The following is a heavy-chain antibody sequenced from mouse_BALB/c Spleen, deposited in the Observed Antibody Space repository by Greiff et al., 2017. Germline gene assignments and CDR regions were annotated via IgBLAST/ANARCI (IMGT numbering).Heavy chain of an antibody. CDR3: ARGDYGSSLYAMDY. CDR2: ISNLAYSI. V-gene: IGHV5-15*02. CDR1: GFTFSDYG. Sequence: EVMLVESGGGLVQPGGSRKLSCAASGFTFSDYGMAWVRQAPGKGPEWVAFISNLAYSIYYADTVTGRFTISRENAENTLYLEMSSLRSEDTAMYYCARGDYGSSLYAMDYWGQGTSVTVSS. J-gene: IGHJ4*01. D-gene: IGHD1-1*01.